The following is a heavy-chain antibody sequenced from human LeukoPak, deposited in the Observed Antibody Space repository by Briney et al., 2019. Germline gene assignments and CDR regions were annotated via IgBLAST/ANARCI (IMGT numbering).Heavy chain of an antibody. Sequence: SQTLSLTCAISGDSVSSNSAAWNWIRQSPSRGLEWLGRTYYRSKWYNDYAVSVKSLITINPDTSKNQFSLQLNSVTPEDTAVYYCARTWGGYSGYDSPVDYWGQGTLVTVSS. D-gene: IGHD5-12*01. CDR1: GDSVSSNSAA. CDR2: TYYRSKWYN. V-gene: IGHV6-1*01. CDR3: ARTWGGYSGYDSPVDY. J-gene: IGHJ4*02.